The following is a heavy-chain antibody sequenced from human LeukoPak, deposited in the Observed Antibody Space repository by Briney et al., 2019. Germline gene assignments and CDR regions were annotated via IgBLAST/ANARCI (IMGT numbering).Heavy chain of an antibody. CDR2: INHSGST. J-gene: IGHJ3*02. V-gene: IGHV4-34*01. CDR1: GGSFSGYY. Sequence: SETLSLTCAVYGGSFSGYYWSWIRQPPGKGLEWIGEINHSGSTNYNPSLKSRVTISVDTSKNQFSLKLSSVTAADTAVYCCARGASSAFDIWGQGTMVTVSS. CDR3: ARGASSAFDI.